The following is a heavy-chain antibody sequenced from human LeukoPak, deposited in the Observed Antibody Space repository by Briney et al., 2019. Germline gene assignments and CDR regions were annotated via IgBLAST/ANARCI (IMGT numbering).Heavy chain of an antibody. Sequence: PGGSLRLSCAASGFTFSSYWMSWVRQAPGKGLEWVSSISSSSSYIYYADSVKGRFTISRDNAKNSLYLQMNSLRAEDTAVYYCARAGGGWLNVPFDYWGQGTLVTVSS. V-gene: IGHV3-21*01. CDR2: ISSSSSYI. J-gene: IGHJ4*02. CDR3: ARAGGGWLNVPFDY. D-gene: IGHD2-15*01. CDR1: GFTFSSYW.